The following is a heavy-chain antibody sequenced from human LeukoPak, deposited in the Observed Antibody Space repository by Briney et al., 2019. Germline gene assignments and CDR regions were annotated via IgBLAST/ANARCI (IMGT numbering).Heavy chain of an antibody. CDR3: AKDTSGFHPGDAFDI. CDR1: GYTFTNYY. J-gene: IGHJ3*02. CDR2: INPSIGDT. D-gene: IGHD3-22*01. Sequence: GASVKVSCKASGYTFTNYYFHWVRQAPGQGLEWMGWINPSIGDTKYTQKFQGRVTVTRDTSISTAYMELRRLTSDDTAVYYCAKDTSGFHPGDAFDIWGQGTTVTVSS. V-gene: IGHV1-2*02.